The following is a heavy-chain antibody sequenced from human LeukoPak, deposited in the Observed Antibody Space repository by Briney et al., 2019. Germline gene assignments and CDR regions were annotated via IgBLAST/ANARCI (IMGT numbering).Heavy chain of an antibody. CDR3: ARDLSRVTTVRGVITTPNYYGMDV. Sequence: HPGGSLRLSCAASGFTVSSNYMSWVRQAPGKGLEWVSVIYSGGSTYYADSVKGRFTISRDNSKNTLYLQMNSLRAEDTAVYYCARDLSRVTTVRGVITTPNYYGMDVWGQGTTVTVSS. CDR1: GFTVSSNY. D-gene: IGHD3-10*01. CDR2: IYSGGST. V-gene: IGHV3-53*01. J-gene: IGHJ6*02.